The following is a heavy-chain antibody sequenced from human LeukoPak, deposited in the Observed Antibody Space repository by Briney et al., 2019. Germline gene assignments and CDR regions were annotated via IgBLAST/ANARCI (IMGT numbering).Heavy chain of an antibody. CDR2: IKQDGSEK. CDR1: GFTFRSYW. D-gene: IGHD3-3*01. CDR3: ARASWSGSPAY. J-gene: IGHJ4*02. Sequence: GGSLRLSCAASGFTFRSYWMSWVRQAPGKGLEWVANIKQDGSEKYYVDSVKGRFTISRDNAKNSLYLQMNSLRAEDTAVYYCARASWSGSPAYWGQGTLVTVSS. V-gene: IGHV3-7*05.